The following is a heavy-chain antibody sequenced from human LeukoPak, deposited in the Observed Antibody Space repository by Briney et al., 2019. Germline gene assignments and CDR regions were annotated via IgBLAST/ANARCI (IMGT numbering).Heavy chain of an antibody. CDR3: ARDLGSAGLFDY. CDR2: IYYSGST. CDR1: GGSISSYY. V-gene: IGHV4-59*01. Sequence: SETLSLTCTVSGGSISSYYWSWIRQPPGKGLEWIGYIYYSGSTNYNPSLQSRVTISVDTSKKQFSLKLSSVTAADTAVYYCARDLGSAGLFDYWGQGTLATVSS. D-gene: IGHD6-13*01. J-gene: IGHJ4*02.